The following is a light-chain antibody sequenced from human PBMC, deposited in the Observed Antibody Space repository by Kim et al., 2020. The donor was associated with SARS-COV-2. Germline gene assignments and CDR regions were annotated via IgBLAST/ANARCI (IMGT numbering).Light chain of an antibody. CDR3: QQYSSPPLT. J-gene: IGKJ4*01. V-gene: IGKV4-1*01. CDR2: WAS. CDR1: QSVLYSPNDKNY. Sequence: RATINCKSSQSVLYSPNDKNYLAWYPQKPGQSPKLLIYWASTRESGVPDRFSGSGSGTDFTLTINNLQSEDVAVYYCQQYSSPPLTFGGGTKLEI.